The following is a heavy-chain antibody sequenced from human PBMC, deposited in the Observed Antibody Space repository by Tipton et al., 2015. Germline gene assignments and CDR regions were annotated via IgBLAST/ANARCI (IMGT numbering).Heavy chain of an antibody. CDR1: GFTFSSYS. V-gene: IGHV3-21*01. CDR2: ISSRTSYI. J-gene: IGHJ4*02. CDR3: ARGGDYDDSSGEFDY. D-gene: IGHD3-22*01. Sequence: SLRLSCAASGFTFSSYSMNWVRQAPGKGLEWVLSISSRTSYIHYADSVKGRFTISRDNAKNALYLQMNSLRAEDTAVYYCARGGDYDDSSGEFDYWGQGTLVTVSS.